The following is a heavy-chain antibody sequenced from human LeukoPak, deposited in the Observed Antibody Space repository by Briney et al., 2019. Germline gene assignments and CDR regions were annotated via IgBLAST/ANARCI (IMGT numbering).Heavy chain of an antibody. Sequence: SETLSLTCTVSGGSVSSGSYYWSWIRQPPGKGLEWIGYIYYSGSTNYNPSLKSRVTISVDTSKNQFSLKLSSVTAADTAVYYCARDHLYCTTTSCYTSFYYGMDVWGQGTTVTVSS. CDR3: ARDHLYCTTTSCYTSFYYGMDV. V-gene: IGHV4-61*01. J-gene: IGHJ6*02. CDR2: IYYSGST. CDR1: GGSVSSGSYY. D-gene: IGHD2-2*02.